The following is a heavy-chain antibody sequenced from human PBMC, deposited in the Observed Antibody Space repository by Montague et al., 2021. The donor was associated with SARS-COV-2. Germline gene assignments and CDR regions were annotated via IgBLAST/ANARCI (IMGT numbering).Heavy chain of an antibody. D-gene: IGHD2-2*02. J-gene: IGHJ5*02. V-gene: IGHV4-34*01. CDR3: ASFTLGYCSSTTCYSDWCDP. CDR1: GGSFSGYY. Sequence: SETLSLTCAVYGGSFSGYYWSWIRQPPGKGLEWLGEINHSGSTNYNPSLKSRVTISVDTSKDQFSLKLSSVTAADTAVYYCASFTLGYCSSTTCYSDWCDPWGQGTLVTVSS. CDR2: INHSGST.